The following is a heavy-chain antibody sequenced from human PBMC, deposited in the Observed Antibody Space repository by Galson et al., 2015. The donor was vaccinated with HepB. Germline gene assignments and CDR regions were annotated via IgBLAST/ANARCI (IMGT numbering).Heavy chain of an antibody. D-gene: IGHD3-3*01. CDR2: ISWDGGST. V-gene: IGHV3-43*01. CDR3: AKDKGVDADYFDY. J-gene: IGHJ4*02. Sequence: SLRLSCAASGFTFDDYTMHWVRQAPGKGLEWVSLISWDGGSTYYADSVKGRFTISRDNSKNSLYLQMNSLRTEDTALYYRAKDKGVDADYFDYWGQGTLVTVSS. CDR1: GFTFDDYT.